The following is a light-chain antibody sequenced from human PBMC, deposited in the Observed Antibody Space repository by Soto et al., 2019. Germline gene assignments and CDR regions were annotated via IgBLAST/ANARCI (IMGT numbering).Light chain of an antibody. CDR3: QQYNGYRTWT. CDR2: DAS. CDR1: QSISSW. Sequence: DIQMTQSPSTLSASVGDRVTITCRASQSISSWLAWYQQKPGKAPKVLIWDASSLQRGVPSRFTGSGSGTESTLTINGLQPDDFATYYCQQYNGYRTWTFGQGTKVDI. V-gene: IGKV1-5*01. J-gene: IGKJ1*01.